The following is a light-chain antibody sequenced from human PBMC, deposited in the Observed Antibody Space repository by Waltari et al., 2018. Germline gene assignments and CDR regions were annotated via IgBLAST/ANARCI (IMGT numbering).Light chain of an antibody. CDR3: TSYRSTNTRVI. CDR2: DVS. Sequence: QSALTQPASVSGSPGQSITISCTGINGDVGGYYYVSWYQQYPGKAPKLLIYDVSHRPSGSSSRFSASKSCNPASLIISVLQTEDEADYYCTSYRSTNTRVIFGGGTKLAVL. J-gene: IGLJ2*01. CDR1: NGDVGGYYY. V-gene: IGLV2-14*03.